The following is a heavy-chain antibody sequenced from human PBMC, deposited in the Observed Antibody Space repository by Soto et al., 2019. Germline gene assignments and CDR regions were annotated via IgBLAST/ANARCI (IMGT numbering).Heavy chain of an antibody. J-gene: IGHJ4*02. V-gene: IGHV1-18*01. CDR1: GYTFTSYG. CDR3: ARDRGADSSGYYAKCDY. Sequence: QVQLVQSGAEVKKPGASVKVSCKASGYTFTSYGISWVRQAPGQGLEWMGWISAYNGNTNYAQKLQGRVTMTPDTSTSTAYMELRSLRSDDTAVYYCARDRGADSSGYYAKCDYWGQGTLVTVSS. CDR2: ISAYNGNT. D-gene: IGHD3-22*01.